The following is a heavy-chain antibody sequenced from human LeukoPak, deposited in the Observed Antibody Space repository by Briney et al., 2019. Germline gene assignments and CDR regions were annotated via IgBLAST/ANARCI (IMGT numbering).Heavy chain of an antibody. CDR3: ARDLKGDYSSSSLGFDP. CDR2: IYTSGST. CDR1: GGSISSYY. V-gene: IGHV4-4*07. Sequence: SETLSLTCTVSGGSISSYYWSWIRQPAGKGLEWIGHIYTSGSTHYNPSLKSRVTTSVDTSKNQFSLKLSSVTAADTALYYCARDLKGDYSSSSLGFDPWGPGTLVTVSS. D-gene: IGHD6-6*01. J-gene: IGHJ5*02.